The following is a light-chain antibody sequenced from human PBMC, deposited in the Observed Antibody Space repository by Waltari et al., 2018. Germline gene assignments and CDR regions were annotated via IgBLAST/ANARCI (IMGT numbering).Light chain of an antibody. CDR2: ECS. J-gene: IGLJ2*01. CDR3: RSYAGGNNVV. CDR1: SSDVGGSNY. V-gene: IGLV2-8*01. Sequence: QSALTQPPSASGSPGQSVPISCTGPSSDVGGSNYVSWDQQHPGNAAKLLIYECSSRRAGVPGRFSCSKSGNTAALTVSELQAEDEADDYSRSYAGGNNVVFGGGTKLAV.